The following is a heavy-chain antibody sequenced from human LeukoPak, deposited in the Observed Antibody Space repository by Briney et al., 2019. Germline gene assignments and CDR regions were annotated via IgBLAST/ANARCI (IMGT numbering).Heavy chain of an antibody. CDR3: ARTENYIPEDWFDP. J-gene: IGHJ5*02. V-gene: IGHV4-30-4*01. D-gene: IGHD5-24*01. CDR2: IYYSGIT. CDR1: GGYISNGEYY. Sequence: SETLSLTCTVSGGYISNGEYYWSWIRQPPGKGLEWIGYIYYSGITYYNPSLRSRATISVDTSKNQFSLRLSSVTAADTAVYYCARTENYIPEDWFDPWGQGTLVTVSS.